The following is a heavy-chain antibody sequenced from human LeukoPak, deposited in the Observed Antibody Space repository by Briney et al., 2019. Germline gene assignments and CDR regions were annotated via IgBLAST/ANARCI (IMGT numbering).Heavy chain of an antibody. V-gene: IGHV4-39*01. CDR1: GGSISSSSYY. J-gene: IGHJ4*02. Sequence: PSETLSLTCAVYGGSISSSSYYWGWIRQPPGKGLEWTGSIYYSGSTYYNPSLKSRVTISVDTSKNQFSLKLSSVTAADTAVYYCARLEIDYSLSYYFDYWGQGTLVTVSS. CDR3: ARLEIDYSLSYYFDY. D-gene: IGHD4-11*01. CDR2: IYYSGST.